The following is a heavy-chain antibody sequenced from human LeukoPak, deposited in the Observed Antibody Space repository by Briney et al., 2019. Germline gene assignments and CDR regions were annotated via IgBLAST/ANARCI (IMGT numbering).Heavy chain of an antibody. V-gene: IGHV4-31*11. J-gene: IGHJ4*02. D-gene: IGHD3-10*01. CDR1: GGSFSGYY. CDR2: IYYSGST. Sequence: SETLSLTCAVYGGSFSGYYWSWIRQHPGKGLEWIGYIYYSGSTYYNPSLKSRVTISVDTSKNQFSLKLSSVTAADTAVYYCARASSYYGSGSYSKTPDYWGQGTLVTVSS. CDR3: ARASSYYGSGSYSKTPDY.